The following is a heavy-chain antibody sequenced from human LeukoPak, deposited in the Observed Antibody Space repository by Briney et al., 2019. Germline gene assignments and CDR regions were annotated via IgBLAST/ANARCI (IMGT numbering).Heavy chain of an antibody. D-gene: IGHD2-2*01. J-gene: IGHJ6*02. V-gene: IGHV3-48*03. CDR2: ISSSGSTI. CDR3: AREGVSSTSGDYYYYGMDV. CDR1: GFTFSSRA. Sequence: GGSLRLSCAASGFTFSSRAMNWVRQAPGKGLEWVSYISSSGSTIYYADSVKGRFTISRDNAKNSLYLQMSSLRAEDTAVYYCAREGVSSTSGDYYYYGMDVWGQGITVTVSS.